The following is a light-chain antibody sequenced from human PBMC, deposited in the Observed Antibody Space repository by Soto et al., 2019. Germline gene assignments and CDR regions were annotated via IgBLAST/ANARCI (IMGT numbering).Light chain of an antibody. CDR1: SSDVGGYNY. CDR3: SSYEGSNNL. CDR2: DVN. V-gene: IGLV2-8*01. J-gene: IGLJ2*01. Sequence: QSALAQPPSASGSPGQPVTISCTGTSSDVGGYNYVSWYQQHPGKAPKLMIYDVNKRPSGVPDRFSGSKSGNTASLTVSGLQAEDEADYYCSSYEGSNNLFGGGTQLTVL.